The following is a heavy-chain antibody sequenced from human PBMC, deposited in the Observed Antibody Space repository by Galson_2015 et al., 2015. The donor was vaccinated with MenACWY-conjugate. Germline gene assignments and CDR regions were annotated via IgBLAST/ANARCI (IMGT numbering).Heavy chain of an antibody. V-gene: IGHV3-21*01. J-gene: IGHJ4*02. CDR3: ARGAYGDYVEVFDY. D-gene: IGHD4-17*01. CDR2: ISSSSSYI. CDR1: GFTFSSYS. Sequence: SLRLSCAASGFTFSSYSMNWVRQAPGKGLEWVSSISSSSSYIYYADSVKGRFTISRDNAKNSLYLQMNSLRAEDMAVYYCARGAYGDYVEVFDYWGQGTLVTVSS.